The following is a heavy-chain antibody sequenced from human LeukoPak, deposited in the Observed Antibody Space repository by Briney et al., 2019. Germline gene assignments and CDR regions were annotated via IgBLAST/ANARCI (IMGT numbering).Heavy chain of an antibody. CDR2: IYSDGNT. CDR1: GFTVSSIY. V-gene: IGHV3-53*01. D-gene: IGHD6-19*01. J-gene: IGHJ5*02. Sequence: GRSLRLSCAVSGFTVSSIYMSWVRQAPGKGLEWVSFIYSDGNTYYGDSVKGRFTLSRDSSRNTLYLQMNSLTVDDTAVYYCAGDTHSSSWYDHWGQGTLVTVSS. CDR3: AGDTHSSSWYDH.